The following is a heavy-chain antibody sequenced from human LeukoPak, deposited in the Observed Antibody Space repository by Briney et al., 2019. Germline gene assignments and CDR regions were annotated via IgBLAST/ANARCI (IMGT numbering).Heavy chain of an antibody. V-gene: IGHV3-30*02. CDR3: AKEGPNINWFDP. D-gene: IGHD2/OR15-2a*01. CDR1: GFTFSGYG. J-gene: IGHJ5*02. CDR2: IRYDGSNK. Sequence: PGGSLRLSCAASGFTFSGYGMHWVRQAPGKGLEWVAFIRYDGSNKYYADSVKGRFTISRDNSKNTLYLQMNSLRAEDTAVYYCAKEGPNINWFDPWGQGTLVTVSS.